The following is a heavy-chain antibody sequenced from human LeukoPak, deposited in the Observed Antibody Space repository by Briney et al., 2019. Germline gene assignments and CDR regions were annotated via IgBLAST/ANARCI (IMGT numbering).Heavy chain of an antibody. CDR2: ISSSSRTI. CDR1: GFTFSSYS. Sequence: GGSLRLSCAASGFTFSSYSMNWVRQAPGKGLEWLSYISSSSRTIYYADSVKGRFTISRDNSKNTLYLQMNSLRAEDTAVYYCAKGAGIDYYYYYMDVWGKGTTVTISS. J-gene: IGHJ6*03. CDR3: AKGAGIDYYYYYMDV. D-gene: IGHD1-1*01. V-gene: IGHV3-48*01.